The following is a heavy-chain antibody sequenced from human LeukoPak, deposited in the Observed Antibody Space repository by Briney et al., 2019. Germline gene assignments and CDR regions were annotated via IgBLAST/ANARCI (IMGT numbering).Heavy chain of an antibody. CDR2: IYYSGST. CDR3: ARDGEPLADQIVPLSTFDP. D-gene: IGHD1-26*01. V-gene: IGHV4-31*03. Sequence: PSETLSLTCTVSGGSISSGGYYWSWIRQHPGKGLEWIGYIYYSGSTYYNPSLKSRVTISVDPSKNQFSLKLSSVTAADTAVYYCARDGEPLADQIVPLSTFDPWGQGTLVTVSS. J-gene: IGHJ5*02. CDR1: GGSISSGGYY.